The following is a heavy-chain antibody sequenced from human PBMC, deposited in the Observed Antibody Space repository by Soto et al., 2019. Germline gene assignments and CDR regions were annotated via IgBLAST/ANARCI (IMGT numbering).Heavy chain of an antibody. CDR3: ASGSGDYFVLDS. CDR1: GGSISSYY. J-gene: IGHJ4*02. V-gene: IGHV4-59*01. Sequence: QVQLQESGPGLVRPSETLSLTCNVSGGSISSYYWNWIRQPPGKGLEWVGYAHSRGTTNYNPSLKSRVATSVDTSNNQFSLWLTSVTAADTAIYFCASGSGDYFVLDSWGQGTLVTVSS. D-gene: IGHD1-26*01. CDR2: AHSRGTT.